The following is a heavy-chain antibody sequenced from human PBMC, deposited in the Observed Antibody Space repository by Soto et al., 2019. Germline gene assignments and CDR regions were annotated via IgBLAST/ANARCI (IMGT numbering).Heavy chain of an antibody. CDR1: GGSFSGYY. J-gene: IGHJ6*02. CDR3: ARGQYYGSGSYYYYYYYGMDV. CDR2: INHSGST. D-gene: IGHD3-10*01. V-gene: IGHV4-34*01. Sequence: SETLSLTXAVYGGSFSGYYWSWIRQPPGKGLEWIGEINHSGSTNYNPSLKSRITISVDTSKNQFSLKLSSVTAADTAVYYCARGQYYGSGSYYYYYYYGMDVWGQGTTVTVS.